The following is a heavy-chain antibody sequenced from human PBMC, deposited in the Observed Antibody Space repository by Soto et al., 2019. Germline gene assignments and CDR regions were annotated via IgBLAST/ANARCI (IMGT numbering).Heavy chain of an antibody. CDR3: AITYCRDNSCPRDFDF. J-gene: IGHJ4*02. CDR1: GGTFNTYT. V-gene: IGHV1-69*02. D-gene: IGHD2-21*01. CDR2: FIPILDMA. Sequence: QVQVVQSGAEVKKPESSVKVSCTPSGGTFNTYTVNWVRLAPGHGLEWMGRFIPILDMANYAQKFQDRGTITADRSTFTAYMELNSLTSDDTAVYYCAITYCRDNSCPRDFDFWGPGTRVTVSS.